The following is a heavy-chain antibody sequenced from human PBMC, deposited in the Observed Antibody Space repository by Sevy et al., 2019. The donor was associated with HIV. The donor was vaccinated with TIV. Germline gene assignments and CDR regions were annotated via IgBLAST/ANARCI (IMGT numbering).Heavy chain of an antibody. CDR3: ARQVDNWFDP. Sequence: ASVKVSCETSGYTFTYYYIHWVRQAPGQGLEWMGWINPSSGGTQYAQKFQGRVSVTSDTSRRTSYKELRRLRSDDTALYYCARQVDNWFDPWGQGTPVTVSS. D-gene: IGHD2-15*01. J-gene: IGHJ5*02. V-gene: IGHV1-2*02. CDR1: GYTFTYYY. CDR2: INPSSGGT.